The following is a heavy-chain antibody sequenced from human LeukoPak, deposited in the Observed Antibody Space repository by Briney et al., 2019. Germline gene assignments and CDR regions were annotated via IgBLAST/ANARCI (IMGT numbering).Heavy chain of an antibody. CDR2: IYPSGTT. J-gene: IGHJ4*02. CDR1: GGSISSGGYY. V-gene: IGHV4-39*01. CDR3: ATCQRFAEPPFY. D-gene: IGHD3-10*01. Sequence: PSQTLSLTCTVSGGSISSGGYYWSWIRQPPGKGLEWIASIYPSGTTYYNPSLQSRVTIFVETSKNQVSLRLRSLTAADTAVYYCATCQRFAEPPFYWGQGILVSVSS.